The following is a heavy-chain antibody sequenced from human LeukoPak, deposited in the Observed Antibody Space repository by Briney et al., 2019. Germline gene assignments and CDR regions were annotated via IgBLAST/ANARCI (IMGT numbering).Heavy chain of an antibody. CDR3: AATPIVVVPAALYGMDV. CDR1: GFTFSSYA. D-gene: IGHD2-2*01. V-gene: IGHV3-23*01. Sequence: GGSLRLSCAASGFTFSSYAMSWVRQAPGKGLEWVSAISGRGGSTYYADSVKGLFTISRDNSKNTLYLQMNSLRAEDTAVYYCAATPIVVVPAALYGMDVWGQGTTVTVSS. CDR2: ISGRGGST. J-gene: IGHJ6*02.